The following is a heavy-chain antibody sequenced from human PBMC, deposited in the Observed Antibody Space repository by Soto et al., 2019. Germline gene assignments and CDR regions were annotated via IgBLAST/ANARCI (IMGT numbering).Heavy chain of an antibody. Sequence: PGGSLRLSCAASGFTFSSYAMHWVRQAPGKGLEWVAVISYDGSNKYYADSVKGRFTISRDNSKNTLYLQMNSLRAEDTAVYYCARGSRFGYFDYWGQGTLVTVSS. V-gene: IGHV3-30-3*01. J-gene: IGHJ4*02. CDR2: ISYDGSNK. CDR3: ARGSRFGYFDY. D-gene: IGHD3-10*01. CDR1: GFTFSSYA.